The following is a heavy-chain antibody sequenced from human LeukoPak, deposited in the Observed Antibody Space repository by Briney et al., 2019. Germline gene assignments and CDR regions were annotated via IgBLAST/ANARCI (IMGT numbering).Heavy chain of an antibody. V-gene: IGHV3-30-3*01. D-gene: IGHD5-24*01. CDR3: AREMPTTETFDY. CDR1: GFTFSSYA. CDR2: ISYDGSNT. J-gene: IGHJ4*02. Sequence: GGSLRLSCAASGFTFSSYAMHWVRQAPGKGLEWVAVISYDGSNTYYADSVKGRFTISRDNSKNTLCLQMSGLRTEDTAVYYCAREMPTTETFDYWGQGSLVTVSS.